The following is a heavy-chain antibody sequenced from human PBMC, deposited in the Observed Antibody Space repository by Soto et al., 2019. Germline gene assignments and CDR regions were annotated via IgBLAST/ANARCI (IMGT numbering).Heavy chain of an antibody. D-gene: IGHD3-22*01. CDR1: GFTFDDYT. J-gene: IGHJ4*02. CDR3: AKAYHDSTAPDY. V-gene: IGHV3-43*01. Sequence: VGSLRLSCAASGFTFDDYTMHWVRQAPGRGLEWVSLISWDGGSTYYADSVKGRFTISRDNSKNSLYLQMNSLRTEDTALYYCAKAYHDSTAPDYWGQGTLVTVSS. CDR2: ISWDGGST.